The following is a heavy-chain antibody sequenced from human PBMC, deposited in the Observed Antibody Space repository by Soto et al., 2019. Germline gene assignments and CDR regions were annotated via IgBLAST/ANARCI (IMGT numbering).Heavy chain of an antibody. D-gene: IGHD4-17*01. CDR3: ARSPSITTVSLDY. V-gene: IGHV3-21*01. CDR1: GFTFSSYS. CDR2: ISSSSSYI. J-gene: IGHJ4*02. Sequence: LRLSCAASGFTFSSYSMNWVRQAPGKGLEWVSSISSSSSYIYYADSVKGRFTISRDNAKNSLYLQMNSLRAEDTAVYYCARSPSITTVSLDYWGQGTLVTVSS.